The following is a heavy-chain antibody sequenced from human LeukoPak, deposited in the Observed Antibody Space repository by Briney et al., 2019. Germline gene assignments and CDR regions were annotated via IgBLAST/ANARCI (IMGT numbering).Heavy chain of an antibody. CDR1: GFTFAGYA. CDR3: AKRDYFPSGDYYPLFDN. Sequence: PGGSLRLSCAASGFTFAGYAMAWVRQAPGKGLNWVAGITGNGDSTYYADSVKGRFTISRDNSRNTLYLQMNSLRAEDTAVYYCAKRDYFPSGDYYPLFDNWGQRTLVTVSS. D-gene: IGHD3-22*01. V-gene: IGHV3-23*01. J-gene: IGHJ4*02. CDR2: ITGNGDST.